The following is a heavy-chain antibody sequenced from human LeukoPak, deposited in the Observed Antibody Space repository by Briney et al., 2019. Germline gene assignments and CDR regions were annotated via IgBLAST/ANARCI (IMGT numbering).Heavy chain of an antibody. CDR1: GYTFTSYA. V-gene: IGHV1-69*06. Sequence: ASVKVSCKASGYTFTSYAMHWVRQAPGQRLEWMGGIIPIFGTANYAQKFQGRVTITADKSTSTAYMELSSLRSEDTAVYYCARAYGNYYYGMDVWGKGTTVTVSS. CDR2: IIPIFGTA. D-gene: IGHD3-10*01. J-gene: IGHJ6*04. CDR3: ARAYGNYYYGMDV.